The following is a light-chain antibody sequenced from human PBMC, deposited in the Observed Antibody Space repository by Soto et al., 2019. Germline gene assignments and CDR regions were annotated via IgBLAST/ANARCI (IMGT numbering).Light chain of an antibody. Sequence: QSVLTQPPSVSGAPGRRVTISCTGSSSNIGAGGDVHWYQQLPGTAPKLLIYVNGNRPSGVPDRFSGFKSGTSASLAITGLQAEDEADYYCQCYDSGLSTSIFGTGTKVTVL. CDR3: QCYDSGLSTSI. CDR2: VNG. V-gene: IGLV1-40*01. J-gene: IGLJ1*01. CDR1: SSNIGAGGD.